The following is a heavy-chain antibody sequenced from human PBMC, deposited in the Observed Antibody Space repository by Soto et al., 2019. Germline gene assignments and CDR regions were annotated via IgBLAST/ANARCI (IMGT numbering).Heavy chain of an antibody. CDR2: IKRETDGGTT. D-gene: IGHD4-17*01. CDR3: TTAATTVTTIDY. CDR1: GFTFRDAW. V-gene: IGHV3-15*02. Sequence: EVHLVESGGALVKPGGSLRLSCAASGFTFRDAWMSWVRQAPGKGLEWVGRIKRETDGGTTDYAAPVKGRFTISRDDSRNTLYLQMNSLKIEDTAVYFCTTAATTVTTIDYWGQGTLVTVSA. J-gene: IGHJ4*02.